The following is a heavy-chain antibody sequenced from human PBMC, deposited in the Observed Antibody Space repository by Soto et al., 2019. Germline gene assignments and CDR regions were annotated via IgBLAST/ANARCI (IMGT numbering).Heavy chain of an antibody. CDR3: AHGAPGAGVPY. D-gene: IGHD3-10*01. J-gene: IGHJ4*02. CDR1: GFSLSTSAVG. CDR2: IYWDDDK. V-gene: IGHV2-5*02. Sequence: QITLKESGPALVKPTQTLTLTCTFSGFSLSTSAVGVGWIRQPPGKALEWLAVIYWDDDKRYSPSLKSRLTITKDTPRNRLVLTMPKWAPVDTATYFCAHGAPGAGVPYGGEGPRSPVSS.